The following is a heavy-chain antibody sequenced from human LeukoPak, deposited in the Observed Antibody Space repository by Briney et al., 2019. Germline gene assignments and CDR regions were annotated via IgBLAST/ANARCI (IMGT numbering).Heavy chain of an antibody. CDR3: AKEDLYSSGYPYYFDY. V-gene: IGHV3-23*01. J-gene: IGHJ4*02. Sequence: PGGSLTLSCVASGFTLSSHAMSWVRQVPGKGLEWVSAIRGSGGSTYYADSGKGRFTISRDNSKNPLYLQMNSLRAEDTAVYYCAKEDLYSSGYPYYFDYWGQGTLVTVSS. CDR2: IRGSGGST. D-gene: IGHD3-22*01. CDR1: GFTLSSHA.